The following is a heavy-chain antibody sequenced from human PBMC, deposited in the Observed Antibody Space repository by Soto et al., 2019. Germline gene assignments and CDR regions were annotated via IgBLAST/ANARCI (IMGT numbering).Heavy chain of an antibody. CDR1: GYIFTSYY. J-gene: IGHJ5*02. CDR3: ARLWDFSNSNWFDP. Sequence: APVKVSCKASGYIFTSYYINWVRQATGQGLEWMGWMNPSTGGTGYAQQFQGRITMTRNTSISAAYMELSSLRCEDTAMYYCARLWDFSNSNWFDPWAQGTLVTVSS. D-gene: IGHD4-4*01. CDR2: MNPSTGGT. V-gene: IGHV1-8*01.